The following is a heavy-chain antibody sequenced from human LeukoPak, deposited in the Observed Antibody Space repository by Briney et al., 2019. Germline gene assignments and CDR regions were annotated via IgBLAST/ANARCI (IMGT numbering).Heavy chain of an antibody. Sequence: SETLSLNCTVSGGSISTYYWSWMRQPPGRGLEWIGYIHGSTNYNPSLRTRVTISVDMSKNQFSLKLTSVTAADTAVYYCARVEAVRTFDYWGQGTLVIVSS. J-gene: IGHJ4*02. CDR3: ARVEAVRTFDY. V-gene: IGHV4-59*01. D-gene: IGHD1-7*01. CDR2: IHGST. CDR1: GGSISTYY.